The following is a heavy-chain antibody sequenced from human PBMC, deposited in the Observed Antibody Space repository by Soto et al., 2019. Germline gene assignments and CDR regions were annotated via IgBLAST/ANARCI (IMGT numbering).Heavy chain of an antibody. CDR2: ISSSSSTI. D-gene: IGHD2-15*01. Sequence: GGSLRLSCAASGFTFSSYSMNWARQAPGKGLEWVSYISSSSSTIYYADSVKGRFTISRDNAKNSLYLQMNSLRAEDTAVYYRARATIADAFDIWGQGTMVTVSS. V-gene: IGHV3-48*01. CDR3: ARATIADAFDI. J-gene: IGHJ3*02. CDR1: GFTFSSYS.